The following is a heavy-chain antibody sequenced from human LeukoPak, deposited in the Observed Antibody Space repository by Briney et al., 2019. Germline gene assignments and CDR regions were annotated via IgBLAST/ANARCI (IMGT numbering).Heavy chain of an antibody. CDR1: GFTFSTYS. D-gene: IGHD6-19*01. CDR2: ITSPVGHI. V-gene: IGHV3-21*01. J-gene: IGHJ4*02. Sequence: PGGSLRLSCAAFGFTFSTYSMNWVRQAPGKGLEWVSSITSPVGHIYYADSLKGRITISRDNARSSLYLQMNSLRAEDTAVYYCATDGRSSGWYGFDYWGQGTLVTVSS. CDR3: ATDGRSSGWYGFDY.